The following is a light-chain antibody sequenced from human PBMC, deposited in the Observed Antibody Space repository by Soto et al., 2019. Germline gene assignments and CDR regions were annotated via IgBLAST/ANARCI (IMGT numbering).Light chain of an antibody. CDR2: DAS. CDR3: QQRSNWQT. J-gene: IGKJ5*01. CDR1: ESVSRN. V-gene: IGKV3D-11*02. Sequence: EVVMTQSPATLSVSPGERATLSCRASESVSRNLAWYQQKPGQAPRLLIYDASNRATGIPARFSGSGSGTDFTLTISSLEPEDFAVYYCQQRSNWQTFGQGTRLEIK.